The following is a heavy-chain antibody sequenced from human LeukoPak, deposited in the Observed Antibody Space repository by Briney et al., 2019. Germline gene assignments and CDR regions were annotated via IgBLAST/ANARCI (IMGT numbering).Heavy chain of an antibody. CDR3: ARSDFAVEIDY. Sequence: ASVKVSCKASGYTFTSYGISWVRQAPGQGLEWMGWISAYNGNTNYAQKLQGRVTMTIDISTSTAYMDLRSLTLDDTAVYYCARSDFAVEIDYWGQGTLVTVSS. CDR2: ISAYNGNT. V-gene: IGHV1-18*01. CDR1: GYTFTSYG. D-gene: IGHD3-3*01. J-gene: IGHJ4*02.